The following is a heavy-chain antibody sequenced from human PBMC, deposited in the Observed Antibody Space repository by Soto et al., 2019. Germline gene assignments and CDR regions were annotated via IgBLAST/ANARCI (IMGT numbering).Heavy chain of an antibody. CDR2: INPSCGST. V-gene: IGHV1-46*01. CDR1: GYTFTSYY. D-gene: IGHD3-16*01. CDR3: ARDDTSPTYYYYGMDV. J-gene: IGHJ6*02. Sequence: QVQLVQSGAEVKKPGASVKVSCKASGYTFTSYYMHWVRQAPGQGLEWMGIINPSCGSTSYAQKIQGRVTMTKDTSTSTVYMELSSLRSEDTAVYYCARDDTSPTYYYYGMDVWGQGTTVTVSS.